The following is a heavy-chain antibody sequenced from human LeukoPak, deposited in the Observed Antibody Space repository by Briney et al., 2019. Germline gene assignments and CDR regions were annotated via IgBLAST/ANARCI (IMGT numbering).Heavy chain of an antibody. Sequence: ASVKVSCKASGYTFTSYGISWVRHAPGQGLEWMAWISAYNGNTNYAQKLQGRVTMTTDTSTSTAYMELRSLRSDDTAVYYCARNPVAGLFDYWGQGTLVTVSS. D-gene: IGHD6-19*01. CDR2: ISAYNGNT. CDR1: GYTFTSYG. V-gene: IGHV1-18*01. CDR3: ARNPVAGLFDY. J-gene: IGHJ4*02.